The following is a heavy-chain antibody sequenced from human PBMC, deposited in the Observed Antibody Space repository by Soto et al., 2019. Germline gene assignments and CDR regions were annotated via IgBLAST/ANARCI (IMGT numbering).Heavy chain of an antibody. Sequence: QVQLQESGPGLVKPSETLSLTCTVSGGSISSYYWSWIRQPPGKGLEWIGYIYYSGSTNYNPSLKCRVTISVDSSKSLFSLMLSSVTAADTAVYYCASVLWFGEEHYFDYWGQGTLVSVSS. V-gene: IGHV4-59*01. CDR1: GGSISSYY. J-gene: IGHJ4*02. D-gene: IGHD3-10*01. CDR2: IYYSGST. CDR3: ASVLWFGEEHYFDY.